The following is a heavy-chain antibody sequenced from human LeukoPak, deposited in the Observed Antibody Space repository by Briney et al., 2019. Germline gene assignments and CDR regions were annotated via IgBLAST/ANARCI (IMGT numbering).Heavy chain of an antibody. V-gene: IGHV4-34*01. D-gene: IGHD1-26*01. CDR1: GGSFSGYS. J-gene: IGHJ5*02. CDR3: VRWDFDLREAGSFDP. Sequence: SETLSLTCSVYGGSFSGYSWTWIRQSPGKGLEWIGEIYHSGITNYNPSLKSRVTISVDTSKIQFSLTLTSVTAADTAVYYCVRWDFDLREAGSFDPWGQGTLVTVSS. CDR2: IYHSGIT.